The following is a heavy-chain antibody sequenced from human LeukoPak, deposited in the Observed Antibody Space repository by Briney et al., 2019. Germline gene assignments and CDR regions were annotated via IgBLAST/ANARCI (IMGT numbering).Heavy chain of an antibody. V-gene: IGHV1-69*13. D-gene: IGHD3-10*01. Sequence: SVKVSCKASGDTFSSYAISWVRQAPGQGLEWMGGIIPIFGTANYAQKFQGRVTITADESTSTAYMELSSLRSEDTAVYYCARVFTMVRGAFDPWGQGTLVTVSS. J-gene: IGHJ5*02. CDR3: ARVFTMVRGAFDP. CDR1: GDTFSSYA. CDR2: IIPIFGTA.